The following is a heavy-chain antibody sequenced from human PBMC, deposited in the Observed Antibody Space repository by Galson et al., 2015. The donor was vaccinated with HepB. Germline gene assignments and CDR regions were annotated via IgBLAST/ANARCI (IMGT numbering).Heavy chain of an antibody. Sequence: SLRLSCAASGFTFSSYWMHWVRQAPGKGLVWVSRINSDGSSTSYADSVKGRFTISRDNAKNTLYLQMNSLRAEDTAVYYCARGGNYYYYYMDVWGKGTTVTVSS. CDR3: ARGGNYYYYYMDV. CDR2: INSDGSST. CDR1: GFTFSSYW. J-gene: IGHJ6*03. D-gene: IGHD1-26*01. V-gene: IGHV3-74*01.